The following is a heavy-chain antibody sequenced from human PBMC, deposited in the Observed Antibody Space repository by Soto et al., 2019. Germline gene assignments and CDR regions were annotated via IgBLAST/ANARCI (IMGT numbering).Heavy chain of an antibody. V-gene: IGHV4-59*01. CDR1: GGSISSYY. CDR3: AMSGYYNLGAFDI. Sequence: XESLSLNCTVPGGSISSYYGSWIRQPPGKGLEWIGYIYYSGSTNYNPSLKSRVTISVDTSKNQFSLKLSSVTAADTAVYYCAMSGYYNLGAFDIWGQGTMVTVSS. CDR2: IYYSGST. D-gene: IGHD3-22*01. J-gene: IGHJ3*02.